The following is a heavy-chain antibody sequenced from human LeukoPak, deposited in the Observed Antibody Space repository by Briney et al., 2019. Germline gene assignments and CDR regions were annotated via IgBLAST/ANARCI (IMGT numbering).Heavy chain of an antibody. J-gene: IGHJ3*02. CDR2: KYYSGSA. Sequence: SETLSLTCNVSGVSVSDGRYYWTWIRQHPGKGLEWIGYKYYSGSAKYDPSLKSRLTISIDTSKNQFSLQLSSVTAADTATYYCATPYCSSISCLDVFNMWGQGTRVTVSS. CDR3: ATPYCSSISCLDVFNM. D-gene: IGHD2-2*01. V-gene: IGHV4-31*03. CDR1: GVSVSDGRYY.